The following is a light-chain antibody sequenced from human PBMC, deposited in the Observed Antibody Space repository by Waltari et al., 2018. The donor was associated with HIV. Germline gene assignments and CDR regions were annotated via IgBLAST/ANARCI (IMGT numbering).Light chain of an antibody. CDR3: TSYASSSSLL. CDR1: SNDVGGYNY. CDR2: EVR. J-gene: IGLJ2*01. Sequence: QSALTQPATVSGSPGQSITISCTGGSNDVGGYNYVSWYQHLPGHAPKLSMYEVRKRRAGVSNRFSGSKSGNTASLTISGLQAEDEADYYCTSYASSSSLLFGGGTKLTVL. V-gene: IGLV2-14*01.